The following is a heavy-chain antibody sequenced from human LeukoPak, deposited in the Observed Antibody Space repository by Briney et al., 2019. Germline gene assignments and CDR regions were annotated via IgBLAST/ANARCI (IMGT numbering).Heavy chain of an antibody. CDR1: GGSIRSYY. CDR3: ARERQDYDILTGYRGQPYYFDY. J-gene: IGHJ4*02. CDR2: ISYSGTT. V-gene: IGHV4-59*12. D-gene: IGHD3-9*01. Sequence: PSETLSLTCTVSGGSIRSYYWSWIRQPPGKGLEWIGYISYSGTTNYNPSLKSRVTISADTSKNQFSLKLSSVTAADTAVYYCARERQDYDILTGYRGQPYYFDYWGQGTLVTVSS.